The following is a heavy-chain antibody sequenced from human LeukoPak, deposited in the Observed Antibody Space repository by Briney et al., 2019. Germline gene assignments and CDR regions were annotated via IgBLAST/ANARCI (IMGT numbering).Heavy chain of an antibody. D-gene: IGHD4-17*01. J-gene: IGHJ3*02. CDR3: AREEITVTDAFDI. CDR2: TGSGTI. V-gene: IGHV3-48*03. Sequence: PGGSLRLTCTTSQFTFRNYEVNWVRQAPGKGLEWISFTGSGTIQYADSVTGRFTISRDNAKNSLYLQMNSLRAEDTAVYYCAREEITVTDAFDIWGLGTMVTVSS. CDR1: QFTFRNYE.